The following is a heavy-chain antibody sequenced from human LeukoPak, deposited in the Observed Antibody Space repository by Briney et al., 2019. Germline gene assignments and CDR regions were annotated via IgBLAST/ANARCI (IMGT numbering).Heavy chain of an antibody. CDR2: IYYSGST. D-gene: IGHD6-13*01. CDR3: ARVLIAAAGTPGAFDI. J-gene: IGHJ3*02. Sequence: PSETLSLTCTVSGGSISSYYWSWIRQPPGKGLEWIGYIYYSGSTNYNPSLKSRVTISVDTSKNQFSLKLCSVTAADTAVYYCARVLIAAAGTPGAFDIWGQGTMVTVSS. CDR1: GGSISSYY. V-gene: IGHV4-59*01.